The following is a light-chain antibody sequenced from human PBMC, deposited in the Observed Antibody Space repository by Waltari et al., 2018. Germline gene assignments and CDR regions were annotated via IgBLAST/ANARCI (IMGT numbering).Light chain of an antibody. CDR1: QSVGRS. J-gene: IGKJ1*01. CDR3: LHYVRLPVT. V-gene: IGKV3-20*01. Sequence: EIVLTEFRGSLSLSPGESAPLSRGSGQSVGRSLAWYRQKPVQAPGLLIYVASSRATGIPDRLSGSGPGTYFSLTISRREPEDVAVYYGLHYVRLPVTYGPGAKLEI. CDR2: VAS.